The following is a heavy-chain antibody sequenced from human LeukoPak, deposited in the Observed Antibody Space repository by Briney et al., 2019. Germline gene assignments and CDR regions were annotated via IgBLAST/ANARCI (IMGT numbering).Heavy chain of an antibody. D-gene: IGHD3-16*01. CDR1: GFTFSSYS. V-gene: IGHV3-48*04. J-gene: IGHJ4*02. CDR3: ARVIGSYGDSAY. Sequence: GGSLRLSCAASGFTFSSYSMNWVRQAPGKGLEWLSYISSTSSAIYYADSLKGRFTISRDNAKNSLYLQMDSLRAEDTAMYYCARVIGSYGDSAYWGQGTLVTVSS. CDR2: ISSTSSAI.